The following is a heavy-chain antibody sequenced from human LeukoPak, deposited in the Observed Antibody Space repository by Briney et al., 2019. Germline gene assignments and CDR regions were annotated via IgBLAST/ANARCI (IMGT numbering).Heavy chain of an antibody. CDR2: ISGSGGST. Sequence: GGSLRLSCAASGFTFSSYAMSWVRQAPGKGLEWVSAISGSGGSTYYADSVKGRFTISRDNSKNTLYLQMNSPRAEDTAVYYCAKIPLYYDFWSGYYPGEDYWGQGTLVTVSS. CDR1: GFTFSSYA. CDR3: AKIPLYYDFWSGYYPGEDY. D-gene: IGHD3-3*01. V-gene: IGHV3-23*01. J-gene: IGHJ4*02.